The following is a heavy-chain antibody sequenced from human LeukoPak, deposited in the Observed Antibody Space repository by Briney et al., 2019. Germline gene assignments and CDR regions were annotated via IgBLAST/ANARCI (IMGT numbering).Heavy chain of an antibody. Sequence: GGSLRLSCAASGFTFSAYSMTWVRQAPGKGLEWVSAISGSGGSTYYADSVKGRFTISRDNSKNTLYLQMNSLRAEDTAVYYCAKGRAITMLDAFDIWGQGTMVTVSS. V-gene: IGHV3-23*01. CDR3: AKGRAITMLDAFDI. J-gene: IGHJ3*02. CDR1: GFTFSAYS. CDR2: ISGSGGST. D-gene: IGHD3-10*01.